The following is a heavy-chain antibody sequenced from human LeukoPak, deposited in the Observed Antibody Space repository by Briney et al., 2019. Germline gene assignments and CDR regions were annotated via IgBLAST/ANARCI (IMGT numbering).Heavy chain of an antibody. CDR1: GFTFRTYW. V-gene: IGHV3-7*01. CDR3: ARLIGDRTIYDY. D-gene: IGHD6-6*01. Sequence: GGSLRLSCAASGFTFRTYWMSWVRQAPGKGLEWVASINQGGSETYYVESVKGRFTISRDNAMNSFFLQMNSLRAEDTAVYYCARLIGDRTIYDYWGQGTRVTVSS. CDR2: INQGGSET. J-gene: IGHJ4*02.